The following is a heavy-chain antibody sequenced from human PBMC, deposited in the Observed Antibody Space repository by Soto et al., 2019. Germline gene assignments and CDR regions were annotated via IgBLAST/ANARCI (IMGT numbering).Heavy chain of an antibody. Sequence: EEQLLESGGGLVQPGGSLRLSCTVSGFSISSSAFSWVRQTPGKGLEWVSASSGGGGPTHYADSVKGRFTISRDNSKNTLYLQINSLRAEDTAVYYCAKNDWSVYPLGGFWGRGTLVSVSS. CDR3: AKNDWSVYPLGGF. CDR1: GFSISSSA. V-gene: IGHV3-23*01. CDR2: SSGGGGPT. D-gene: IGHD3-3*01. J-gene: IGHJ1*01.